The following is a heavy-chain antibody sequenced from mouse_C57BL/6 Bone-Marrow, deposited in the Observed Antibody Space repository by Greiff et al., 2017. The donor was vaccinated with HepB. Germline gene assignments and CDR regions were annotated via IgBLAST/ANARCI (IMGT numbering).Heavy chain of an antibody. J-gene: IGHJ3*01. CDR2: ISYDGSN. CDR3: ARENYYYGSSYWFAY. D-gene: IGHD1-1*01. CDR1: GYSITSGYY. Sequence: ESGPGLVKPSQSLSLTCSVTGYSITSGYYWNWIRQFPGNKLEWMGYISYDGSNNYNPSLKNRISITRDTSKNQFFLKLNSVTTEDTATYYCARENYYYGSSYWFAYWGQGTLVTVSA. V-gene: IGHV3-6*01.